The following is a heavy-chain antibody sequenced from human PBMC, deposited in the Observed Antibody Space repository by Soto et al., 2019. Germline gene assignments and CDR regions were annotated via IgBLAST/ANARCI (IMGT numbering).Heavy chain of an antibody. D-gene: IGHD2-15*01. CDR2: INAGNGNT. CDR1: GYTFTSYG. CDR3: ARGGPIYCSGGSCYVRGAFDY. J-gene: IGHJ4*01. Sequence: GSSVKVSCKASGYTFTSYGISWVRQAPGQGLEWMGWINAGNGNTKYSQKFQGRVTITRDTSASTAYMELSSLRSEDTAVYYCARGGPIYCSGGSCYVRGAFDYWG. V-gene: IGHV1-18*04.